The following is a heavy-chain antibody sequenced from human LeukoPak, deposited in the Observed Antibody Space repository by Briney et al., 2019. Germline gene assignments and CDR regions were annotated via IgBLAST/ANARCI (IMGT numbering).Heavy chain of an antibody. J-gene: IGHJ3*02. CDR2: ISWNSGSI. D-gene: IGHD2-8*02. V-gene: IGHV3-9*03. CDR3: AKDEFVASDFTGAFDI. Sequence: PGRSLRLSCAASGFTFDDYAMHWVRQAPGKGLEGVSGISWNSGSIGYADSVKGRFTIYRDNAKNSMYLHMNSLRAEDMALYYCAKDEFVASDFTGAFDIWGQGTMVTVSS. CDR1: GFTFDDYA.